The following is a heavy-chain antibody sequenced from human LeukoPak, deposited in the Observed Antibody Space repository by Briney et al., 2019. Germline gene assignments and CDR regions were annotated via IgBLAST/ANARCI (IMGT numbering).Heavy chain of an antibody. J-gene: IGHJ4*02. CDR1: GFTLGSYA. CDR3: AKGVRLWFAFYFDY. V-gene: IGHV3-23*01. D-gene: IGHD3-10*01. Sequence: GGSLRLSCAGSGFTLGSYAMSWVRQAPGKGLEWVSAISGNGYNTYYADSVKGRFTISSESSGNTLYLQMHSLRAEDTAVYYCAKGVRLWFAFYFDYWGQGTMVTFSS. CDR2: ISGNGYNT.